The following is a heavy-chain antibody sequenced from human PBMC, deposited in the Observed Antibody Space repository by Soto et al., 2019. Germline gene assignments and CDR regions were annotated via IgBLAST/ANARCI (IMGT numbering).Heavy chain of an antibody. V-gene: IGHV1-3*01. D-gene: IGHD3-16*02. CDR3: ARAKYDYIWGSYHPFDQ. Sequence: QVQLVQSGAEVKKPGASVRLSCKLSGKSFDNFAVHWVRQTPGQRPEWMGRINVGDDKTKYSEKFQGRVIVSYDTAATTAYMQLRAPSSEDTAVYYSARAKYDYIWGSYHPFDQWAQGAQVTVAS. CDR2: INVGDDKT. J-gene: IGHJ4*02. CDR1: GKSFDNFA.